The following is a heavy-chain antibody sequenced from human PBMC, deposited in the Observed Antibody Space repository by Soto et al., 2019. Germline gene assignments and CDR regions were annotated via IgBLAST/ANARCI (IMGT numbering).Heavy chain of an antibody. J-gene: IGHJ4*02. V-gene: IGHV3-53*01. D-gene: IGHD6-19*01. CDR1: GFSVSSNY. CDR2: IYSSGTT. CDR3: ARGIAVAGFYFDY. Sequence: GGSLRLSCAASGFSVSSNYMNWVRQAPGKGLEWVSVIYSSGTTYYADSVKGRFTISRDNSKNTLYLQMDGLRAEDTAFYYCARGIAVAGFYFDYWGQGTQVTVSS.